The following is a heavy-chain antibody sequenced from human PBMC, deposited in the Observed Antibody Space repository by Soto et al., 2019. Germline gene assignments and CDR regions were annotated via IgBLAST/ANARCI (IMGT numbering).Heavy chain of an antibody. CDR2: ISGSGGST. D-gene: IGHD6-19*01. CDR3: ARDSIAVASTATYFNY. CDR1: GFTFNSYA. Sequence: EVQLLESGGGLVQPGGSLRLSCAASGFTFNSYAMNWVRQAPGKGLEWVSAISGSGGSTFYADSVRGRFTISRDNSKNTLHLQMSGLRAEGTAVYYCARDSIAVASTATYFNYWGQGNLVTVSS. V-gene: IGHV3-23*01. J-gene: IGHJ4*02.